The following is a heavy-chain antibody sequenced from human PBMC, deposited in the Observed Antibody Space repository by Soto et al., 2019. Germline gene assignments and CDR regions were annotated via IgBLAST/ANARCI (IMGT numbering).Heavy chain of an antibody. D-gene: IGHD2-2*01. CDR3: VGLIVVVPAAPSDYYYYYGMDV. CDR2: IDPSDSYT. J-gene: IGHJ6*02. V-gene: IGHV5-10-1*01. Sequence: GESLKISCKGSGYSFTSYWISWVRQMPGKGLEWMGRIDPSDSYTNYSPSFQGHVTISADKSISTAYLQWSSVKDSDTAMYYCVGLIVVVPAAPSDYYYYYGMDVWGQGTTVTVSS. CDR1: GYSFTSYW.